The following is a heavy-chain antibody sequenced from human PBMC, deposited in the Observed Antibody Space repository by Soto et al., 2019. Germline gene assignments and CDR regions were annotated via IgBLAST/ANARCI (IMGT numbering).Heavy chain of an antibody. J-gene: IGHJ4*02. CDR1: GGSLRGHY. V-gene: IGHV4-34*01. CDR3: ARAAVKLGATLFDS. D-gene: IGHD1-26*01. Sequence: PSETLSLTCAVSGGSLRGHYWSWIRQSPEKGLEWIGEINHSAFTNYNPTLKSRVTISRDASKNQFSLRLSSMTAADSAVYFCARAAVKLGATLFDSWGQGTLVTVST. CDR2: INHSAFT.